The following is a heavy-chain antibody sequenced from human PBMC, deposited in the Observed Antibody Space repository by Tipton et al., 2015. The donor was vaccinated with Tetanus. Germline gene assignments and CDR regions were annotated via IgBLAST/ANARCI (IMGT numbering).Heavy chain of an antibody. CDR2: IYSSGTT. CDR3: ARALKQGANWFDP. Sequence: TLSLTCTVSGDSISGDYWSWIRQPPGKGLEWIGRIYSSGTTNYDPSLRGRVTMSIDTSKNRFSLKLDSVTAADTAIYYCARALKQGANWFDPWGQGTLVTVSS. J-gene: IGHJ5*02. CDR1: GDSISGDY. D-gene: IGHD3-16*01. V-gene: IGHV4-4*07.